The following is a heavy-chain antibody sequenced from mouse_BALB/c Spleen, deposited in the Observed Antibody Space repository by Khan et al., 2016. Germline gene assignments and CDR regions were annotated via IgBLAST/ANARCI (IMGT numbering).Heavy chain of an antibody. CDR1: EFSLTSYG. V-gene: IGHV2-9*02. J-gene: IGHJ2*01. CDR2: IWAGGST. CDR3: AREAARATFDY. Sequence: QVQLKESGPGLVAPSQSLSITCTVSEFSLTSYGVHWVRQPPGKGLEWLGVIWAGGSTNYNSALMSRLSISKDNSKSQVFLKMNSLQTDDTSMDYCAREAARATFDYWGQGTTLTVSS. D-gene: IGHD3-1*01.